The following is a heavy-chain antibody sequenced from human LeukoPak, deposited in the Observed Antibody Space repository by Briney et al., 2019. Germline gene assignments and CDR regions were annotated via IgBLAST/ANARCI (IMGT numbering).Heavy chain of an antibody. CDR3: ARWDDSAWAFGN. CDR1: GGSISSYS. CDR2: ISHSGTT. Sequence: SETLSLTCIVSGGSISSYSWNWIGQSPGKGLEWVWYISHSGTTSYNSYLRSRVTISVDTSKNPLSLKLTSVTAADTAVYYCARWDDSAWAFGNWGPGTLVTVSS. J-gene: IGHJ4*02. D-gene: IGHD6-19*01. V-gene: IGHV4-59*08.